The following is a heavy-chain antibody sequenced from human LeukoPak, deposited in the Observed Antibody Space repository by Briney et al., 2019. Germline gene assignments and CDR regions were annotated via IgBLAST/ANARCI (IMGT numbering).Heavy chain of an antibody. CDR2: INPSRGGT. J-gene: IGHJ4*02. CDR3: ARGGGRYSSSWEIDY. D-gene: IGHD6-13*01. V-gene: IGHV1-2*02. CDR1: GYTFTGYY. Sequence: ASVKVSCKASGYTFTGYYMHWVRQAPGQGLEWMGWINPSRGGTNSAQKFQGRVTMTRDTAISTAYMDLSSLRSADPAVYYCARGGGRYSSSWEIDYWGQGTLVTVSS.